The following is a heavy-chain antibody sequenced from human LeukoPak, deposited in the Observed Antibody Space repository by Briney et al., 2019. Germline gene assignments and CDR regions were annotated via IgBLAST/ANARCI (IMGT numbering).Heavy chain of an antibody. Sequence: PSETPSLTCTVSGGSISSGTYYWSWIRQPAGKGLEWIGRIYTSGSTNYNPSLKSRVTISVDTSKNQFSLKLSSVTAADTAVYYCARNSGSYYGFDYWGQGTLVTVSS. J-gene: IGHJ4*02. CDR1: GGSISSGTYY. D-gene: IGHD1-26*01. CDR2: IYTSGST. V-gene: IGHV4-61*02. CDR3: ARNSGSYYGFDY.